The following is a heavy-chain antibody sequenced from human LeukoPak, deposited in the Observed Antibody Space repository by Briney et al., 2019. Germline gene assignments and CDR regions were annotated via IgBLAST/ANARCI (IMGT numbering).Heavy chain of an antibody. CDR3: ARPMTTVTTDLDY. Sequence: GGSLRLSCAASGFTFSSYCMNWVRQAPGKGLEWVANIKQDGSEKYYVESVKGRFTISRDNAKNSVYLQMNSLRVEDTAAYYCARPMTTVTTDLDYWGQGTLVTVSS. D-gene: IGHD4-17*01. J-gene: IGHJ4*02. CDR1: GFTFSSYC. CDR2: IKQDGSEK. V-gene: IGHV3-7*03.